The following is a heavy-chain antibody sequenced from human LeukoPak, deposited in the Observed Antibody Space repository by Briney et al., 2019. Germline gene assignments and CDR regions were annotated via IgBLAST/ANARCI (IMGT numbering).Heavy chain of an antibody. D-gene: IGHD2-2*03. CDR2: IGGGGAAT. Sequence: GGPLRLSCTASGFTFNNYAMSWVRQAPGKGLEWVSLIGGGGAATHYADSVKGRFTISRDDSKNTLYLQMDSLRAEDTAVYYCARAPLSGYSYFDYWGQGTLVTVSS. J-gene: IGHJ4*02. CDR1: GFTFNNYA. CDR3: ARAPLSGYSYFDY. V-gene: IGHV3-23*01.